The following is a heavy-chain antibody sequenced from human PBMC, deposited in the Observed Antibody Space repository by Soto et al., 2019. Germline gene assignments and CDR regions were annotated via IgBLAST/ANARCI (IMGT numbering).Heavy chain of an antibody. V-gene: IGHV3-15*01. CDR1: GFTFSNAW. CDR3: TTEDSSGWLSYFDY. Sequence: EVQLVESGGGLVKPGGSLRLSCAASGFTFSNAWMSWVRQAPGKGLEWVGRIKSKTDGGTTDYAAPVKGRFTISRDDSKNTLYLQMNSLKTEDTAVYYCTTEDSSGWLSYFDYWGQGTLVTVSS. D-gene: IGHD6-19*01. CDR2: IKSKTDGGTT. J-gene: IGHJ4*02.